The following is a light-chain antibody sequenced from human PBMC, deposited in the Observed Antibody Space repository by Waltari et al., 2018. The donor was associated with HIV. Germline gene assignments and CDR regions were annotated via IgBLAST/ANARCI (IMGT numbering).Light chain of an antibody. CDR1: SPNIATNY. V-gene: IGLV1-51*01. J-gene: IGLJ1*01. CDR2: DNH. Sequence: QSVLTQPPSVSATPGQKVTISCSGSSPNIATNYVSWYQHFPGTVPKVLIYDNHKRSSGIPDRFSGSKSGTSATLDISRLQTGDEAHYYCGTWDTSLIAWIFGTGTKVTVL. CDR3: GTWDTSLIAWI.